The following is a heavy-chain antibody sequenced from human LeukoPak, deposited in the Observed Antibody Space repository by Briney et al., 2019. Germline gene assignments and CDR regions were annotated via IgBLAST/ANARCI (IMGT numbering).Heavy chain of an antibody. CDR1: GFTFSSYA. V-gene: IGHV3-23*01. CDR2: ISGSGGST. Sequence: GESLRLSCAASGFTFSSYAMSWGRQAPRKGLEWVSAISGSGGSTYYADSVKGRFTISRDNCKNTLYLQMNSLRADDTAVYYCAKDQAPVTTGWFDPWAQGTLVTVSS. J-gene: IGHJ5*02. CDR3: AKDQAPVTTGWFDP. D-gene: IGHD4-11*01.